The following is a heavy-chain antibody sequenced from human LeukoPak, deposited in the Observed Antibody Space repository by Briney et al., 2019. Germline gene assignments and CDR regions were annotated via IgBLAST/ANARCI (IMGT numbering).Heavy chain of an antibody. CDR2: IYHGGST. D-gene: IGHD6-19*01. CDR3: ARYSVVLAVAAKGYYFDY. Sequence: YPSETLSLTCAVSGYSISSGYYWGWIRQPPGKGLEWIGSIYHGGSTYYNPSLKSRVTISVDTSKNQFSLKLSSVTAADTAVYYCARYSVVLAVAAKGYYFDYWGQGTLVTVSS. V-gene: IGHV4-38-2*01. CDR1: GYSISSGYY. J-gene: IGHJ4*02.